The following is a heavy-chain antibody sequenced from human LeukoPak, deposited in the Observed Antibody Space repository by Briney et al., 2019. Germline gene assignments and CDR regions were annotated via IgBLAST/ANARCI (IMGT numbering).Heavy chain of an antibody. V-gene: IGHV3-11*05. CDR3: ARDRYYASGSYNWFDP. CDR2: ISTSSSYT. Sequence: GGSLRLSCAASGFTFSDYSMSWIRQAPGKGLEWVSYISTSSSYTNYADSVKGRFTISRDNAKNSLYLQMNILRAEDTAVYYCARDRYYASGSYNWFDPWGQGTLVTVSS. J-gene: IGHJ5*02. CDR1: GFTFSDYS. D-gene: IGHD3-10*01.